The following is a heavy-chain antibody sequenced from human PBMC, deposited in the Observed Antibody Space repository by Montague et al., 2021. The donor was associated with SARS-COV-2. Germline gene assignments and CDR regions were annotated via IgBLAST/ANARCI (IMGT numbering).Heavy chain of an antibody. CDR2: TYYSGSVTT. V-gene: IGHV4-59*08. D-gene: IGHD3-9*01. J-gene: IGHJ4*02. CDR1: GGSINNYY. Sequence: SETLSLTCSVSGGSINNYYWGWVRQSPGKGLEWIGYTYYSGSVTTSYNPSLKSRVSISVDTSENQFSLKLSSVTAADTAVYYCARLGLRYFDWLLLGEGYFDYWGQGTLVTVSS. CDR3: ARLGLRYFDWLLLGEGYFDY.